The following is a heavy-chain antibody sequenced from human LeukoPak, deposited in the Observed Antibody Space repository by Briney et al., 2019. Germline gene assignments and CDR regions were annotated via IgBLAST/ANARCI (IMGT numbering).Heavy chain of an antibody. CDR3: ARDTYYYGSGSYFT. CDR2: IYTSGST. J-gene: IGHJ5*02. D-gene: IGHD3-10*01. Sequence: SETLSLTCTVSGGSISSGSYYWSWIRQPAGKGLEWIGRIYTSGSTNYNPSLKSRVTISVDTSKNQFSLKLSSVTAADTAVYYCARDTYYYGSGSYFTWGQGTLVTVSS. V-gene: IGHV4-61*02. CDR1: GGSISSGSYY.